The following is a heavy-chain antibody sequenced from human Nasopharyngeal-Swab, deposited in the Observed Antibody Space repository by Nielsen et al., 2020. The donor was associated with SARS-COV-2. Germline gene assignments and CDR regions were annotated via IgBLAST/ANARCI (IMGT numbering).Heavy chain of an antibody. D-gene: IGHD3-3*01. CDR2: IRSSSSYI. V-gene: IGHV3-21*01. CDR1: GFTFNNYN. Sequence: GKSLKISCAASGFTFNNYNFNWVRQAPGKGLEWVSSIRSSSSYIYYADSVKGRFTISRDNAKNSLYLQMNSLRAEDTAVYCCARDGLDYDFWSAYFMDVWGQGTTVTVSS. J-gene: IGHJ6*02. CDR3: ARDGLDYDFWSAYFMDV.